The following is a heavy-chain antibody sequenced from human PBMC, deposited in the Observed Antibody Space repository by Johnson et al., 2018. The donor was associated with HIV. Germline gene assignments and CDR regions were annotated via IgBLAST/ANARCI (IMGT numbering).Heavy chain of an antibody. V-gene: IGHV3-15*01. CDR3: ARVKGYGIPNAFDI. J-gene: IGHJ3*02. CDR2: IKSKTDGGTT. D-gene: IGHD5-18*01. Sequence: WVGRIKSKTDGGTTDYAAPVKGRFTISRDDSKNTLYLQMNSLRAEDTALYYCARVKGYGIPNAFDIWGQGTMVTVSS.